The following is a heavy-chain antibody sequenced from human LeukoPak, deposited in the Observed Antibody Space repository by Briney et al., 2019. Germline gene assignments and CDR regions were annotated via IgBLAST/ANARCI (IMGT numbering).Heavy chain of an antibody. V-gene: IGHV4-31*03. Sequence: SQTLSLTCTVSGGSIGSGDYYWTWIRQHPGKGLEWIAYIYSSGTTYYNPSLKSRLSRSLDTSKNQLSLNLTSVTAADTAVYYCARVFSSGSMDVWGQGTTVTVSS. CDR2: IYSSGTT. CDR3: ARVFSSGSMDV. CDR1: GGSIGSGDYY. J-gene: IGHJ6*02.